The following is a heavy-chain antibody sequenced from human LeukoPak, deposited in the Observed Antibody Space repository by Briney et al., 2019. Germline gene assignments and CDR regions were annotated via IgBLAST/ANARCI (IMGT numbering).Heavy chain of an antibody. CDR1: GFTFDDYA. CDR3: ASTAVAGTANFDY. V-gene: IGHV3-43*02. Sequence: GGSLRLSCAASGFTFDDYAMHWVRQAPGKGLEWVSLISGDGGSTYYADSVKGRFTISRDNSKNSLYLQMNSLRTEDTALYYCASTAVAGTANFDYWGQGTLVTVSS. J-gene: IGHJ4*02. D-gene: IGHD6-19*01. CDR2: ISGDGGST.